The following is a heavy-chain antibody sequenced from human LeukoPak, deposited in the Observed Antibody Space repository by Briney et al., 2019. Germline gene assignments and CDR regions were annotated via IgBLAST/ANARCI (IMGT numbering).Heavy chain of an antibody. CDR1: GFTFSSYA. V-gene: IGHV3-30*04. J-gene: IGHJ4*02. CDR2: ISYEESNK. D-gene: IGHD5-12*01. Sequence: RPGGSLRLSCAASGFTFSSYAMHWVRQAPGKGLEGVTVISYEESNKYYADSVKGRFTIYRDNSKNPLYLQMNSLRAEDTAFYYCAINGGGDSGYGNFDYWGQGTLVTVSS. CDR3: AINGGGDSGYGNFDY.